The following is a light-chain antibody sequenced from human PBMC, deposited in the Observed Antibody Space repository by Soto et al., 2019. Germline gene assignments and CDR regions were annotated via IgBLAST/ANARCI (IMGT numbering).Light chain of an antibody. J-gene: IGKJ1*01. Sequence: DIQMTQSPSTLSASVGDRVTITCRASQSISSWLAWYQQKPGKAPKRLIYGASTLHSGVSSRFSGSGSGTEFTLTISSLQAEDFATYYCLQYYSYPRTFGQGTKVDIK. CDR3: LQYYSYPRT. CDR1: QSISSW. V-gene: IGKV1-5*01. CDR2: GAS.